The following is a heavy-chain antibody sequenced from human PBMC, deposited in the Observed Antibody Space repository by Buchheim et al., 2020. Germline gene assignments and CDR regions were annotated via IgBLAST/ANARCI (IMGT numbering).Heavy chain of an antibody. CDR2: IYYSGST. J-gene: IGHJ6*02. D-gene: IGHD3-3*01. CDR3: ARGSTSFGVITPNCGMDV. V-gene: IGHV4-39*01. CDR1: GGSISSTSYY. Sequence: QLQLQESGPGLVKSSETLSLTCTVSGGSISSTSYYWVWIRQPPGKGLEWIGNIYYSGSTYYNPTLKRRVTISLDTHKNQFSRKLSSVTAADTAVYYCARGSTSFGVITPNCGMDVWGQGTT.